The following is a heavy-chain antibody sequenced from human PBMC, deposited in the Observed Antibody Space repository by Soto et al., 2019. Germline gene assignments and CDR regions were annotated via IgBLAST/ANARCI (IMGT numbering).Heavy chain of an antibody. J-gene: IGHJ5*02. V-gene: IGHV3-23*01. CDR3: AKSVLWFGELFMA. Sequence: EVQLLESGGGLVQPGGSLRLSCAASGFTFSDYAMSWVRQAPGKGLEWVSSLTTTGVNTYSADSVKGRFTISRDNSKNTLYLQMNSLRVEDTAVYYCAKSVLWFGELFMAWGKGTLVTVTS. CDR2: LTTTGVNT. D-gene: IGHD3-10*01. CDR1: GFTFSDYA.